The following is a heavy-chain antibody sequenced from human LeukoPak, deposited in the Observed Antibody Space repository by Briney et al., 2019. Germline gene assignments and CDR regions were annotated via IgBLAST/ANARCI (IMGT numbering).Heavy chain of an antibody. CDR1: GGSMRSNNYY. CDR2: IYYSGST. CDR3: ARRSDFWSGYYTGVNFDY. D-gene: IGHD3-3*01. Sequence: SETLSLTCTVSGGSMRSNNYYWGWIRQPPGKGLEWIGSIYYSGSTYYSPSLKSRVTISIDTYKNQLSLRLSSVTAADTAVYYCARRSDFWSGYYTGVNFDYWGQGTLITVSS. J-gene: IGHJ4*02. V-gene: IGHV4-39*01.